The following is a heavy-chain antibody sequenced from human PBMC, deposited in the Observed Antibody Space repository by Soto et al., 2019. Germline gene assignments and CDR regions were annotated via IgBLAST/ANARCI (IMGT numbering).Heavy chain of an antibody. CDR2: IYPGGSDT. Sequence: GESLKISCKGSGYSFSTNWIGWVRQMPGKGLEWMGIIYPGGSDTRYSPSFQGQVTISADKSITTAYLQWSSLKASDTAMYYCARHRVGADAFDVWGQGTMVTVSS. J-gene: IGHJ3*01. CDR3: ARHRVGADAFDV. D-gene: IGHD1-26*01. CDR1: GYSFSTNW. V-gene: IGHV5-51*01.